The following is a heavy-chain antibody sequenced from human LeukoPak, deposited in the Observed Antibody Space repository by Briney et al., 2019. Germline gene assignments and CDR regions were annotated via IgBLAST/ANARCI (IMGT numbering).Heavy chain of an antibody. Sequence: PGGSLRLSCAASGFAVSDKYMSWVRQAPGKGLGWVSVIYSSTYYADSVKGRFTISRDNSKNTLYLQMNSLRVEDTAVYFCAKEKGYTSSWYIDYWGQGTLVTVSS. V-gene: IGHV3-53*01. D-gene: IGHD6-13*01. CDR1: GFAVSDKY. J-gene: IGHJ4*02. CDR2: IYSST. CDR3: AKEKGYTSSWYIDY.